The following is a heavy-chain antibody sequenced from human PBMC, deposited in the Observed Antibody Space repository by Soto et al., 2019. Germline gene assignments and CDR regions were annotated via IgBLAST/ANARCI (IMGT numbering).Heavy chain of an antibody. CDR1: GGSISSGGYY. CDR3: ARVPRQGYCIRTSCKDYYGMDV. D-gene: IGHD2-2*01. CDR2: IYYSGST. V-gene: IGHV4-31*03. Sequence: LSLTCTVSGGSISSGGYYWSWIRQHPGKGLEWIGYIYYSGSTYYNPSLKSRVTISVDTSKNQFSLKLSSVTAADTAVYYCARVPRQGYCIRTSCKDYYGMDVWGQGTTVT. J-gene: IGHJ6*02.